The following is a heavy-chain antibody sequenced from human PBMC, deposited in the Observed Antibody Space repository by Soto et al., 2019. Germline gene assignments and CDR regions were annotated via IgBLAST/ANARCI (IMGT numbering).Heavy chain of an antibody. Sequence: QVQLVESGGGEVQPGRSLTISCAASGFTFSTYGMHWVRQTPGKGLEWVAVISYDGTNKFYSDSVKGRFTISRDNFKNTLTMQMNSLRAYATSVYSCAKDRPAYGDYNYYFYGLDICDLGTRGTVSS. CDR1: GFTFSTYG. J-gene: IGHJ6*02. D-gene: IGHD4-17*01. CDR2: ISYDGTNK. CDR3: AKDRPAYGDYNYYFYGLDI. V-gene: IGHV3-30*18.